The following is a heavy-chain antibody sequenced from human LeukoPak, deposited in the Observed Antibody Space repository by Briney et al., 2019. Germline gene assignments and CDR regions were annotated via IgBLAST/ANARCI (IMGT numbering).Heavy chain of an antibody. CDR3: QRITIFEVIIDFDY. Sequence: GASVKVSCKASGFHFASYGITWVRQAPGQGLEWMGWISVNNGNTHYAQSFQDRLTMTTDTSTSTAYLEVRSLRYGDTAIYYCQRITIFEVIIDFDYWGQGTLVTVSS. CDR1: GFHFASYG. J-gene: IGHJ4*02. V-gene: IGHV1-18*01. D-gene: IGHD3-3*01. CDR2: ISVNNGNT.